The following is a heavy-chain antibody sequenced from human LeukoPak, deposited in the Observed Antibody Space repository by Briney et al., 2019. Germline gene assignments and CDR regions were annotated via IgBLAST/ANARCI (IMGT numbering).Heavy chain of an antibody. J-gene: IGHJ5*02. CDR3: ARHPIEGATQSWFDP. CDR2: IYPGDSDT. CDR1: GYSFTSYW. D-gene: IGHD1-26*01. Sequence: GASLKISCKGSGYSFTSYWIGWVRQLPGKGLEWMGIIYPGDSDTRYSPSFQGQVTISADKSISTAYLRWSSLKASDTAMYYCARHPIEGATQSWFDPWGQGTLVTVSS. V-gene: IGHV5-51*01.